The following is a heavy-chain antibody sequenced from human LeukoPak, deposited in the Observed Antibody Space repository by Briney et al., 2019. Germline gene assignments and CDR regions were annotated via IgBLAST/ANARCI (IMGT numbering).Heavy chain of an antibody. J-gene: IGHJ5*02. CDR1: GGTFSSYA. D-gene: IGHD3-3*01. CDR3: ARTITIFGVVIYGWFDP. CDR2: IIPIFGTA. Sequence: SVKVSCKASGGTFSSYAISWVRQAPGQGLEWMGGIIPIFGTANYAQKFQGRVTITTDESTSTAYMELSSLRSEDTAVYYCARTITIFGVVIYGWFDPWGQGTLVTVSS. V-gene: IGHV1-69*05.